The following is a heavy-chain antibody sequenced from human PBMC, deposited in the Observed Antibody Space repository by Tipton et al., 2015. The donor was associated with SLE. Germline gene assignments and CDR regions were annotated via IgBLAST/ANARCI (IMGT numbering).Heavy chain of an antibody. CDR2: VYYTGST. Sequence: TLSLTCTVSGGSISGSFYYWGWIRQPPGKGLEWIVGVYYTGSTYNNPSLKSRVSVSVDTSKTQFSLKLSSVTAADTAVYYCARQRLQPGGDYFDYWGQGTLVTVSS. CDR1: GGSISGSFYY. CDR3: ARQRLQPGGDYFDY. J-gene: IGHJ4*02. V-gene: IGHV4-39*07. D-gene: IGHD4-11*01.